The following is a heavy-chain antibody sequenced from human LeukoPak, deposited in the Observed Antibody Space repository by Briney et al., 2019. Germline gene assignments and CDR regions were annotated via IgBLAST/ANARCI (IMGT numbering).Heavy chain of an antibody. Sequence: TLSLTCAVSGGSISSGGYSWSWIRQPPGKGLEWIGYIYHSGSTNYNPSLKSRVTISVDTSKNQFSLKLSSVTAADTAVYYCARTLRYDFWSGYYNWGQGTLVTVSS. V-gene: IGHV4-30-2*01. J-gene: IGHJ4*02. CDR1: GGSISSGGYS. CDR3: ARTLRYDFWSGYYN. CDR2: IYHSGST. D-gene: IGHD3-3*01.